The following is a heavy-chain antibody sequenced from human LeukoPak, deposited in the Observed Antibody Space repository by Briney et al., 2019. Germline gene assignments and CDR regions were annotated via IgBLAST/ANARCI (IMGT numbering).Heavy chain of an antibody. Sequence: GGSLRLSCAASGFTVSSNSLTWVRQAPGKGLEWVSVIYSGGDTYYADSVKGRFTISRDNSKNMIYLEMSSLKAEDTAVYYCAKERSLEIAVAGTIFDYWGQGTLVTASS. CDR1: GFTVSSNS. D-gene: IGHD6-19*01. CDR2: IYSGGDT. V-gene: IGHV3-66*01. J-gene: IGHJ4*02. CDR3: AKERSLEIAVAGTIFDY.